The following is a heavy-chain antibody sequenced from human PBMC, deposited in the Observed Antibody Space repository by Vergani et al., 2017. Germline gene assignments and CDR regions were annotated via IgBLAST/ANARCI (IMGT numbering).Heavy chain of an antibody. J-gene: IGHJ6*03. V-gene: IGHV4-34*01. Sequence: QVQLQQWGAGLLKPPETLSLTCAVYGGSFSGYYWSWILQPPGKGPEWIGEINHSRSTNYNPSLMSRVPISVDTSMNQFSLKLSSVTAADTAVYYCARGRRYSSSSPIYYYYMDVWGKGTTVTVSS. CDR2: INHSRST. CDR1: GGSFSGYY. D-gene: IGHD6-6*01. CDR3: ARGRRYSSSSPIYYYYMDV.